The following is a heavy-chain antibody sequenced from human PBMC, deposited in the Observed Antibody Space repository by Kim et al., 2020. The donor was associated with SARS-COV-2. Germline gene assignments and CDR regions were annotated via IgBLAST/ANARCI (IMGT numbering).Heavy chain of an antibody. CDR1: GFRFNDYG. CDR3: TKIRLYWTGYTDY. CDR2: ISGSGDSR. Sequence: GGSLRLSCAASGFRFNDYGMSWVRQAPGKGLEWVSTISGSGDSRDYTDAVKGRFTISRDNSKNTVYLQMDSLRVDDTAVYFCTKIRLYWTGYTDYWGQGALVTVSS. V-gene: IGHV3-23*01. J-gene: IGHJ4*02. D-gene: IGHD2-8*02.